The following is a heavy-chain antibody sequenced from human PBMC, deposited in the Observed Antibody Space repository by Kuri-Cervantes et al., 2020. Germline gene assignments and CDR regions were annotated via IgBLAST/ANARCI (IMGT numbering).Heavy chain of an antibody. CDR2: TNSDGTT. D-gene: IGHD2-2*02. J-gene: IGHJ4*02. CDR3: EKYRLEELLHPPDFDY. CDR1: GFSVSNTF. Sequence: GGSLRLSCVGSGFSVSNTFLTWVRQAPGKGLEWVSGTNSDGTTNYADSVKGRFTISRDTSKNTLYLQMNSLRAEDTAVYYCEKYRLEELLHPPDFDYWGQGTLVTVSS. V-gene: IGHV3-53*01.